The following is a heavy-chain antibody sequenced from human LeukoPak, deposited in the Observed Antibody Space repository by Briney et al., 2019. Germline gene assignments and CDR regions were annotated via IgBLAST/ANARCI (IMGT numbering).Heavy chain of an antibody. Sequence: PGGSLRLSCAASGFTFSSYAMHWVRQAPGKGLEWVAVISYDGSNKYYADSVKGRFTISRDNSKNTLYLQMNSLRAEDTAVYYCARGPEYNWNDAFDYWGQETLVTVSS. D-gene: IGHD1-20*01. J-gene: IGHJ4*02. V-gene: IGHV3-30-3*01. CDR2: ISYDGSNK. CDR3: ARGPEYNWNDAFDY. CDR1: GFTFSSYA.